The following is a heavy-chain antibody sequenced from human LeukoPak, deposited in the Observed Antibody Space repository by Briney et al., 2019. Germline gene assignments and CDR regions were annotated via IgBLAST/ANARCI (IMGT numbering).Heavy chain of an antibody. D-gene: IGHD3-3*01. Sequence: GETLRLSCAASGLTFSSHAMSWVRQPPGKGLEWVAAISGSSGHTYYADSVKGRFTISRDNSKNTLYLQMNSLRAEDTAVYYCAKVGFSEMEWLLYSDHWGQGTLVTVSS. CDR2: ISGSSGHT. CDR1: GLTFSSHA. CDR3: AKVGFSEMEWLLYSDH. J-gene: IGHJ4*02. V-gene: IGHV3-23*01.